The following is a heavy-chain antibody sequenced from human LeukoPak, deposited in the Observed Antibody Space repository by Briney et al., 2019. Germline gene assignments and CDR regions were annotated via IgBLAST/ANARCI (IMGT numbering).Heavy chain of an antibody. CDR3: ARHRRNSNYLTTVTSIDY. CDR1: SGSISSSSYY. V-gene: IGHV4-39*01. D-gene: IGHD4-17*01. Sequence: SQTLSLTCTVSSGSISSSSYYWGWIRQPPGKGLEWIGSIYYTGSTYYSPALKSRVTLSVDTSKNQFSLKLTSVSAADTAVCYCARHRRNSNYLTTVTSIDYWGQGTLVIVSS. J-gene: IGHJ4*02. CDR2: IYYTGST.